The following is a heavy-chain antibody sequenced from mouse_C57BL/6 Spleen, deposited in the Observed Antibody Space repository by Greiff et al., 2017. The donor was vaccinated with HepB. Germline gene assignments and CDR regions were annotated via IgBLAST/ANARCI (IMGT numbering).Heavy chain of an antibody. J-gene: IGHJ4*01. CDR3: ARRAGYRHYYAMDD. D-gene: IGHD2-2*01. Sequence: QVQLQQPGAELVRPGSSVKLSCKASGYTFTRYWMHWVKQRPIQGLEWIGNIDPSDSETHYNPKFKDKATLTVDKSSSTAYMQLSSLTSEDSAVYYGARRAGYRHYYAMDDWGQGTSVTVSS. V-gene: IGHV1-52*01. CDR2: IDPSDSET. CDR1: GYTFTRYW.